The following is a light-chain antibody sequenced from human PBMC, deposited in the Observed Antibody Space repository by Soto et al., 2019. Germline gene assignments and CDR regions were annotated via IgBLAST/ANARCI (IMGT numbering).Light chain of an antibody. J-gene: IGLJ2*01. CDR1: SSAVGGYNF. CDR2: NVY. Sequence: QSALTQPASVSGSPGQSITISCTGTSSAVGGYNFVSWYQQHPGKAPKLMLYNVYDRPSGISHRFSGSRSGNTASLTISGLQAEDEAHYYCNSYTSSSTLVFGGGTKLTVL. CDR3: NSYTSSSTLV. V-gene: IGLV2-14*03.